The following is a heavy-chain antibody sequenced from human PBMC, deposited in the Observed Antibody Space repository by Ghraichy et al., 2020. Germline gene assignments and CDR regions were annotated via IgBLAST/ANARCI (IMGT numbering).Heavy chain of an antibody. CDR3: ARGLSSYDYVWGSYRYSWFDP. Sequence: SETLSLTCAVYGGSFSGYYWSWIRQPPGKGLEWIGEINHSGSTNYNPSLKSRVTISVDTSKNQFSLKLSSVTAADTAVYYCARGLSSYDYVWGSYRYSWFDPWGQGTLVTVSS. CDR2: INHSGST. V-gene: IGHV4-34*01. J-gene: IGHJ5*02. D-gene: IGHD3-16*02. CDR1: GGSFSGYY.